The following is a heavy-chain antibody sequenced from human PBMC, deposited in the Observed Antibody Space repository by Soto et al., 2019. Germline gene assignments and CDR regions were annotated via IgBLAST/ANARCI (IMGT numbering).Heavy chain of an antibody. CDR2: INPSGGST. D-gene: IGHD5-18*01. V-gene: IGHV1-46*01. CDR1: GYTFTSYY. J-gene: IGHJ4*02. CDR3: ARDVGYGLIDY. Sequence: ASVKVSCKASGYTFTSYYMHWVRQAPGQGLEWMGIINPSGGSTSYAQKFQGRVTMTRDTSTSTVYMELRSLRSGDTAVYYCARDVGYGLIDYWGQGTLVTVSS.